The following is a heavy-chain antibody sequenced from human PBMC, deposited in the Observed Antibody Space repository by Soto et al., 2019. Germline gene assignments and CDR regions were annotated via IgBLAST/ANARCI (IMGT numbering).Heavy chain of an antibody. CDR1: GFTFSSNG. D-gene: IGHD6-13*01. J-gene: IGHJ4*02. V-gene: IGHV3-33*01. Sequence: QAQLVESGGGVVQPGRSLRLSCAASGFTFSSNGMHWVRQAPGKGLEWVAIIWYDGSNKYYADSVKGRFTISRDSSKNTLYLQMNSLRAEDTAVYYCARVGSSWSFDYWGQGTLVTVSS. CDR2: IWYDGSNK. CDR3: ARVGSSWSFDY.